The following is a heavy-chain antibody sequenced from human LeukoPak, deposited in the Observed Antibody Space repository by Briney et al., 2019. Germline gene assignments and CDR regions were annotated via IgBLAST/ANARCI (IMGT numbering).Heavy chain of an antibody. CDR1: GFTFSSYG. J-gene: IGHJ4*02. D-gene: IGHD1-14*01. CDR2: ISYDGSNK. V-gene: IGHV3-30*19. CDR3: ARDAGGDFDY. Sequence: PGRSLRLSCAASGFTFSSYGMHWVRQAPGKGLEWVAVISYDGSNKYYADSVKGRFTISRDNSKNTLYLQMNSLRAEDTAVYYCARDAGGDFDYWGQGTLVTVSS.